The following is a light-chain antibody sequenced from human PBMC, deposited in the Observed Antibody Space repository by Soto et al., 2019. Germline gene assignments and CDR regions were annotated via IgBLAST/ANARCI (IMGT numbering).Light chain of an antibody. CDR1: QSISSY. Sequence: DIPMTQSPSSLSASVEDRVTITCRASQSISSYLNWYQQKPGKAPKLLIYAASSLQSGVPSRFSGGGSGTDFTLTISSLQPEDFATYYCQQSYSTPYTFGQGTKLEIK. CDR2: AAS. V-gene: IGKV1-39*01. CDR3: QQSYSTPYT. J-gene: IGKJ2*01.